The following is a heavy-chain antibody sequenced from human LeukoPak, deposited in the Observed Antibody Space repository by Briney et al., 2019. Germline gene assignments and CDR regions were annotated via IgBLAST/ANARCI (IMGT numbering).Heavy chain of an antibody. CDR2: IWYDGSNK. V-gene: IGHV3-33*06. J-gene: IGHJ6*03. CDR1: GFTFSSYG. Sequence: GRSLRLSCAASGFTFSSYGMHWVRQAPGKGLEWVAAIWYDGSNKYYADSVKGRFTISRDNSKNTLYLQMNSLRAEDTAVYYCAKDGSWGDYYFYFYMDVWGTGTTVTVSS. CDR3: AKDGSWGDYYFYFYMDV. D-gene: IGHD3-16*01.